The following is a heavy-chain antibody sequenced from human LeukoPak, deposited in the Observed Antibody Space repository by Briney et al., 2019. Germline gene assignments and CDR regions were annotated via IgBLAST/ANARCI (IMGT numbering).Heavy chain of an antibody. J-gene: IGHJ4*02. D-gene: IGHD2-15*01. CDR3: ARDSQPPYCSGGSCYYY. CDR2: ISSSSSYI. V-gene: IGHV3-21*04. CDR1: GFTFSSYS. Sequence: PGGSLRLSCAASGFTFSSYSMNWVRQAPGKGLEWVSSISSSSSYIYYADSVKGRFTISRDNAKNSLYLQMNSLRAEDTAVYYCARDSQPPYCSGGSCYYYWGQGTLVTVSS.